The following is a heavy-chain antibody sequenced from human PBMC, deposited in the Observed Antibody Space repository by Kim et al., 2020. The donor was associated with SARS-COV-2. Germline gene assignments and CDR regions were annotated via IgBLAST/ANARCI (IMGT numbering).Heavy chain of an antibody. Sequence: GGSLRLSCPASGFTFSNTWMTWVRQAPGKGLEWVGRIKNKAQGATTDYAAPVKGRFTISRDDSENTLYLQMNSLKIEDTAVYYCTTDATPTLSNYFDYWGQGTLVTVSS. CDR3: TTDATPTLSNYFDY. J-gene: IGHJ4*02. D-gene: IGHD2-15*01. V-gene: IGHV3-15*01. CDR2: IKNKAQGATT. CDR1: GFTFSNTW.